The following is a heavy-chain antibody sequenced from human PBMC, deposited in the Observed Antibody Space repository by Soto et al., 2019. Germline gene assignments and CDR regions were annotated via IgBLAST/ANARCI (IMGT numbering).Heavy chain of an antibody. V-gene: IGHV4-30-2*01. CDR1: GVSIGSGGYS. Sequence: QPQLQESGSGLVKPSQTLSLTCTVSGVSIGSGGYSWSWIRQPPGKGLEWIGYIYHSGSTYYHPYLTSRVTISVNSSKNQFSPKLGSVTAADTAVYLCACVLYYSGISGYGHGFDPWGQGTLVTVSS. CDR2: IYHSGST. D-gene: IGHD3-22*01. J-gene: IGHJ5*02. CDR3: ACVLYYSGISGYGHGFDP.